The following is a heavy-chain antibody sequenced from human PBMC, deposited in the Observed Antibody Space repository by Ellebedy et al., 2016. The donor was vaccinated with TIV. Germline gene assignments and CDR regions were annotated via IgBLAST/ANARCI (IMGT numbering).Heavy chain of an antibody. CDR2: ISDSGSMI. CDR3: ARISSGRSFYGMDV. V-gene: IGHV3-11*01. Sequence: GESLKISCAASGFNSSDYYMSWLRQAPGKGLEWVSYISDSGSMIHYADSVKGRFTISRDNSKNSLYLQMNNLRAEDTAVYYCARISSGRSFYGMDVWGQGTTVTVSS. J-gene: IGHJ6*02. CDR1: GFNSSDYY. D-gene: IGHD6-19*01.